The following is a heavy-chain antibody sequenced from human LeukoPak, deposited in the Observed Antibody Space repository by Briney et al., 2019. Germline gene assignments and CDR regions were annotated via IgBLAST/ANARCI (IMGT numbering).Heavy chain of an antibody. CDR3: AAGPYCSGGSCYQNWFDP. D-gene: IGHD2-15*01. Sequence: ASVKVSCKASGFTFTSSAVQWVRQARGQRLEWIGWIVVSSGNTNYAQKFQERVTITRDMSTSTAYMELSSLRCEDTAVYYCAAGPYCSGGSCYQNWFDPWGQGTLVTVSS. CDR2: IVVSSGNT. V-gene: IGHV1-58*01. CDR1: GFTFTSSA. J-gene: IGHJ5*02.